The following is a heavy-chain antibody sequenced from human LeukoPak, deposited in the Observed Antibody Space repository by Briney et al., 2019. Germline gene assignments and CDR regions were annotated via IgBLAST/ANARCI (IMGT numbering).Heavy chain of an antibody. CDR2: IYNSGST. V-gene: IGHV4-31*03. CDR3: ARGGIAARLMYGFQNWFAP. Sequence: SETLSLTCSVSGASISSGGFSWTWLRQHPGRGLEWVGYIYNSGSTYYSPSLQSRVTISVDTSKNQFSLNLRSVTAADTAVYYCARGGIAARLMYGFQNWFAPWGQGTLVTVSA. CDR1: GASISSGGFS. J-gene: IGHJ5*02. D-gene: IGHD6-6*01.